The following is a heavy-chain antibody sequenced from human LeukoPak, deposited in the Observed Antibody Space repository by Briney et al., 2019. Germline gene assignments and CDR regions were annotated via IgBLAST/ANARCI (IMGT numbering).Heavy chain of an antibody. CDR3: ARGNYGRSGFDY. J-gene: IGHJ4*02. D-gene: IGHD3-10*01. Sequence: GGSLRLSCAASGFTVSNNYMTWVRQAPGKGLEWVSIIYPGDSPFYADSVKGRFSISRHNSKNTLYLQISSLRTEDTAIYYCARGNYGRSGFDYWGQGTLVTVSS. CDR1: GFTVSNNY. CDR2: IYPGDSP. V-gene: IGHV3-53*04.